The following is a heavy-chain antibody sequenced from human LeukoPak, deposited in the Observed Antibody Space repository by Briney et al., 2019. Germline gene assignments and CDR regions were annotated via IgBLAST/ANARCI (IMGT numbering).Heavy chain of an antibody. CDR2: VYTSGNS. Sequence: PSETLSLTCAVSGASISSGSYYWSWIRQPAEKKLEWIGRVYTSGNSDYNPSLKARVTISVDTSKNQLSLKLTSVTAADTAIYYCARAIWFGEGHDYWGQGTLVTVSS. CDR1: GASISSGSYY. CDR3: ARAIWFGEGHDY. V-gene: IGHV4-61*02. J-gene: IGHJ4*02. D-gene: IGHD3-10*01.